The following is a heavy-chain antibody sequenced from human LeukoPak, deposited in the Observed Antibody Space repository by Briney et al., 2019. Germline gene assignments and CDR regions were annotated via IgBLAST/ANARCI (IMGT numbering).Heavy chain of an antibody. Sequence: SETLSLTCTVSGGSISSYYWSWIRQPPGKGLEWIGYIHSGSTNYNPSLKSRVTISVDTSKNQFSLKLSSVTAADTAVYYCARVEELWFGVSWGQGTLVSVSS. D-gene: IGHD3-10*01. CDR3: ARVEELWFGVS. CDR2: IHSGST. J-gene: IGHJ5*02. V-gene: IGHV4-59*01. CDR1: GGSISSYY.